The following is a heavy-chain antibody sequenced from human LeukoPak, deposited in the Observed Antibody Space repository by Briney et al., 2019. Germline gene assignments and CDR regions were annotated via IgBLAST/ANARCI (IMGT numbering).Heavy chain of an antibody. D-gene: IGHD3-3*02. V-gene: IGHV3-21*04. CDR3: ARDMPRVAFWEWLYSGFDY. CDR2: ISSSGTNI. J-gene: IGHJ4*02. Sequence: PGGSLRLTCAASGFSFSTYTMNWVRQAPGRGLEWVSSISSSGTNIYYADSVKGRFTISRDNANNSLYLQMNNLRDEDTAVYYCARDMPRVAFWEWLYSGFDYWGQGTLASVSS. CDR1: GFSFSTYT.